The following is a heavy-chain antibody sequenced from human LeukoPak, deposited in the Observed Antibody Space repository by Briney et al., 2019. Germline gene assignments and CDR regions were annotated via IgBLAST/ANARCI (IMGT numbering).Heavy chain of an antibody. CDR1: GFTFTSYA. J-gene: IGHJ4*02. Sequence: GASVRLSCAASGFTFTSYAMQWVRQARGQGLEWVGWIVVGGGNTNYAHSFKERVTITRDMSTNTAYMELNSLRSEDTAVYYCASGFPTRGCYNSDWGYYWCRGTLVTVFS. CDR2: IVVGGGNT. D-gene: IGHD5-24*01. V-gene: IGHV1-58*02. CDR3: ASGFPTRGCYNSDWGYY.